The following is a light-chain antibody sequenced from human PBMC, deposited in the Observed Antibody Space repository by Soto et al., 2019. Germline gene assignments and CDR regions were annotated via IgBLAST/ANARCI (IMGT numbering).Light chain of an antibody. CDR1: QSISSW. CDR3: QQYNSYPLT. CDR2: DAS. Sequence: DIQLTQSPSTLSASVGDRVTITCRASQSISSWLAWYQQKPGKAPKLLIYDASSLESGVPSRFSGIRSGTEFTLSISSLQPDDFATYYCQQYNSYPLTFGGGTKVDI. J-gene: IGKJ4*01. V-gene: IGKV1-5*01.